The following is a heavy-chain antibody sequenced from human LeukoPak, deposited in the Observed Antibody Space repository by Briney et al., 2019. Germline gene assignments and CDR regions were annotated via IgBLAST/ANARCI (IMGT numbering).Heavy chain of an antibody. CDR2: ISYDGSNK. V-gene: IGHV3-30*04. Sequence: GRSLRLSCAASGFTFSSYAMHWVRQAPGKGLEWVAVISYDGSNKYYADSVKGRFTISRDNSKNTPYLQMNSLRAEDTAVYYCASHKGSGIVATITGRGWFDPWGQGTLVTVSS. CDR1: GFTFSSYA. J-gene: IGHJ5*02. D-gene: IGHD5-12*01. CDR3: ASHKGSGIVATITGRGWFDP.